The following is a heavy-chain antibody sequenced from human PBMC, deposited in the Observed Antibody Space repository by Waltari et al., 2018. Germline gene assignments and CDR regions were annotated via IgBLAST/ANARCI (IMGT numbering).Heavy chain of an antibody. CDR3: AADLGSGGYYLVHFDY. V-gene: IGHV3-23*01. Sequence: EVKLLESGGGLVQPGGSLRLSCETAGFPFTSCATTWVRQAPGKGLQWVSGISGSGGGTFYGDSVKGRFTISRDNSKNTLYLQMNSLTAEDTALYYCAADLGSGGYYLVHFDYWGQGALVTVSS. CDR2: ISGSGGGT. J-gene: IGHJ4*02. CDR1: GFPFTSCA. D-gene: IGHD3-22*01.